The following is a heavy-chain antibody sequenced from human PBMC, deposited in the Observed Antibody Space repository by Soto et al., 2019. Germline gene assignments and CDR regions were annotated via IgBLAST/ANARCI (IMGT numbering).Heavy chain of an antibody. J-gene: IGHJ4*02. Sequence: EVQLLESGGNLVQPGGSLRLSCAASGFIFSDYAMSWVRQAPGKGLEWVSLVRGNDDNAYYADSVKGRFTISRDNSRNTLYLEMNSLSAEDTAVYFCAKDWTHLGLWGQGTLVSVSS. D-gene: IGHD3-3*01. CDR1: GFIFSDYA. V-gene: IGHV3-23*01. CDR3: AKDWTHLGL. CDR2: VRGNDDNA.